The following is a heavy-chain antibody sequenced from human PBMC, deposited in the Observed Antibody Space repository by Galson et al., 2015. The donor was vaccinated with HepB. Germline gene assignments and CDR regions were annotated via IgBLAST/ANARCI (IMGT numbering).Heavy chain of an antibody. D-gene: IGHD3-22*01. CDR2: INPNSGGT. J-gene: IGHJ4*02. Sequence: SVKVSCKASGYTFTGYYMHWVRQAPGQGLEWMGWINPNSGGTNYAQKFQGRVTMTRDTSISTAYMELSRLRSDDTAVYYCARGYYDSSGYYFHHYFDYWGQGTLVTVSS. CDR1: GYTFTGYY. V-gene: IGHV1-2*02. CDR3: ARGYYDSSGYYFHHYFDY.